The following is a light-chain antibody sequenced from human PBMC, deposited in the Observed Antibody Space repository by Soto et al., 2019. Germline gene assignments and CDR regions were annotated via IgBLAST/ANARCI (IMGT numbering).Light chain of an antibody. CDR1: KLGDRF. CDR3: QAWDDSTGVV. Sequence: SYELTQPPSVSVSPGQTASIPCSGDKLGDRFACWYQQKPGQSPVMVIYQDTKLPSGIPERFSGSNSGNTATLTISGTQAMDEADYYCQAWDDSTGVVFGGGTKLTVL. CDR2: QDT. V-gene: IGLV3-1*01. J-gene: IGLJ2*01.